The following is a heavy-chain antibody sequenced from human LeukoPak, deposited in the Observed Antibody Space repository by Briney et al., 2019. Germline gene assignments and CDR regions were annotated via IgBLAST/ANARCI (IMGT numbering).Heavy chain of an antibody. CDR1: GFTFSGSA. J-gene: IGHJ6*02. CDR2: IRSKANSYAT. V-gene: IGHV3-73*01. D-gene: IGHD1-26*01. CDR3: TRRTVGATSYYYYYGMDV. Sequence: PGKSLRLSCAASGFTFSGSAMHWVRQASGKGLEWVGRIRSKANSYATAYAASVKGRFTISRDDSKNTAYLQMNSLKTEDTAMYYCTRRTVGATSYYYYYGMDVWGQGTTVTVSS.